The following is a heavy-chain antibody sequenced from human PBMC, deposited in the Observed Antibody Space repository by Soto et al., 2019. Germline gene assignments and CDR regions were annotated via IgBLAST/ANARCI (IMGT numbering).Heavy chain of an antibody. V-gene: IGHV3-7*01. CDR3: ARYGGSDVSCYGL. CDR1: GFNFISYW. Sequence: PGVSMRLSCGASGFNFISYWMSWVRKTPGKGLEWVANIKQDGSDRFYVDSVKGRFTISRDNARNSLYLQMNSLRVEDTAIYYCARYGGSDVSCYGLWGQGTLVTVS. D-gene: IGHD2-15*01. CDR2: IKQDGSDR. J-gene: IGHJ4*02.